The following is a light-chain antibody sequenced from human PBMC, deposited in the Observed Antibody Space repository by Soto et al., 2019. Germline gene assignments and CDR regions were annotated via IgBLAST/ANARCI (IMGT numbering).Light chain of an antibody. CDR2: DVT. V-gene: IGLV2-8*01. CDR1: SSDVGGYNY. Sequence: QSVLTQPPSASGSPGQSVTISCTGMSSDVGGYNYGSWYQQHPGKAPKLMIYDVTKRPSGVPDRFSGSNSGNTASLTVSGLQAEDDADYYCSSYAGSNSVLFGGGTKLTVL. J-gene: IGLJ2*01. CDR3: SSYAGSNSVL.